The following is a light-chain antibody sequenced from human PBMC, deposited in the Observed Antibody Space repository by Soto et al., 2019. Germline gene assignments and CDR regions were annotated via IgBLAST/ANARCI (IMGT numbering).Light chain of an antibody. J-gene: IGLJ3*02. Sequence: QSVLTQPPSASGSPGQSVTISCTGTSSDVGGYNYVSWYQQHPGKAPKLMIYEVSKRPSGVPDRFSGSKSGNTASLTVSGLQAEDEADYYCTSYAGDHSLGVLGGGTMLTVL. V-gene: IGLV2-8*01. CDR2: EVS. CDR3: TSYAGDHSLGV. CDR1: SSDVGGYNY.